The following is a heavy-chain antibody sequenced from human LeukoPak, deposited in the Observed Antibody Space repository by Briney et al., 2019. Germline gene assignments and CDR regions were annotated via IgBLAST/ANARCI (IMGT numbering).Heavy chain of an antibody. CDR2: ISSSGSTI. Sequence: GGSLRLSCAASGFTFSDYYMSWIRQAPGKGLEWVSYISSSGSTIYYADSVKGRFTISRDNAKNSLYLQMNSLRAEDTAVYYCARDHSLYSGYDYFDYWGQGTLVTVSS. CDR3: ARDHSLYSGYDYFDY. V-gene: IGHV3-11*04. CDR1: GFTFSDYY. D-gene: IGHD5-12*01. J-gene: IGHJ4*02.